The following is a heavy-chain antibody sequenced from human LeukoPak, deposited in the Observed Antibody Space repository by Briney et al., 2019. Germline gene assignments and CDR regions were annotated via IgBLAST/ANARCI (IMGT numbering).Heavy chain of an antibody. CDR1: GYSFTSYW. CDR3: ARRADYYFFDY. J-gene: IGHJ4*02. V-gene: IGHV5-51*01. CDR2: IYPGDSDT. Sequence: GESLKIACKGSGYSFTSYWIGWVRQMPGKGLEWMGIIYPGDSDTRYSPSFQGQVAISADKSISTAYLQWSSLKASDTAMYYCARRADYYFFDYWGQGTLVTVSS. D-gene: IGHD3-10*01.